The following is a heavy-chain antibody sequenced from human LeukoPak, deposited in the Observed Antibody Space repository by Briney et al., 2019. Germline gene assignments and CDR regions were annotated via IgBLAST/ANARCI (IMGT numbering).Heavy chain of an antibody. Sequence: GGSLRLSCAASGFIFSSYWMHWVGQAQGKGLVWVSHINNDGSSTNYADSVKGRFTISRDNAKNTLYLQMNSLRAEDTAIYYCATSRTFDYWGQGTLVTVSS. CDR1: GFIFSSYW. D-gene: IGHD2-2*01. CDR3: ATSRTFDY. V-gene: IGHV3-74*01. J-gene: IGHJ4*02. CDR2: INNDGSST.